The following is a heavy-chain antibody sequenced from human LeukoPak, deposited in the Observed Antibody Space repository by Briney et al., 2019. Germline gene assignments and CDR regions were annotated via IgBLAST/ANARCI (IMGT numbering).Heavy chain of an antibody. Sequence: PGGPLRLSCAASGFTFSSYGMHWVRQAPGKGLEWVAVISYDGSNKYYADSVKGRFTISRDNSKNTLYLQMHSLRAEDTAVYYCANDLSGSYDYWGQGTLVTVSS. V-gene: IGHV3-30*18. D-gene: IGHD1-26*01. J-gene: IGHJ4*02. CDR3: ANDLSGSYDY. CDR2: ISYDGSNK. CDR1: GFTFSSYG.